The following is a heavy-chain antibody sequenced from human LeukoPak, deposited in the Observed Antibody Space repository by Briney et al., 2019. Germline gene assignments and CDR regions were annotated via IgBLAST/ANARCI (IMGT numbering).Heavy chain of an antibody. Sequence: SETLSLTCTVSGGSISSYYWSWIRQPPGKGLEWIGYIYYSGSTNYNPSLKSRVTISVDTSKNQFSLMLSSVTAADTAVYYCARGTAVTTWDYWGQGTLVTVSS. CDR1: GGSISSYY. V-gene: IGHV4-59*01. D-gene: IGHD4-17*01. CDR2: IYYSGST. CDR3: ARGTAVTTWDY. J-gene: IGHJ4*02.